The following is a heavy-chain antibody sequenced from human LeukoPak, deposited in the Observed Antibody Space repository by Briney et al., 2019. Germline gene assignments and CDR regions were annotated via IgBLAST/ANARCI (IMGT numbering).Heavy chain of an antibody. V-gene: IGHV4-30-4*01. J-gene: IGHJ5*02. CDR2: IYYSGST. CDR3: ARDSALLWFGELDS. CDR1: GGSISSGDHY. Sequence: SQTLSLTCSVSGGSISSGDHYWSWIRQPPGKGLEWIGNIYYSGSTNYDASFKSRITISVDTSRNQFSLKLTSVTAADTAVYFCARDSALLWFGELDSWGQGTVVTVSS. D-gene: IGHD3-10*01.